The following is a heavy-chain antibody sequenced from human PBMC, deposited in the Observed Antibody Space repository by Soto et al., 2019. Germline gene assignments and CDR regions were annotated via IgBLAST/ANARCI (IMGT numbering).Heavy chain of an antibody. J-gene: IGHJ4*01. CDR2: ISGSGDST. V-gene: IGHV3-23*01. D-gene: IGHD5-18*01. CDR1: GLTFSSYA. CDR3: AKLTTEYSYGYFLFDY. Sequence: PGGSLSLSCAGSGLTFSSYAMSWVRQAPGKGLEWVSTISGSGDSTYYADTVKDRFTISRDNSKNTLYLQMNSLRAEDTAVYYCAKLTTEYSYGYFLFDYCGQGTTVTVYS.